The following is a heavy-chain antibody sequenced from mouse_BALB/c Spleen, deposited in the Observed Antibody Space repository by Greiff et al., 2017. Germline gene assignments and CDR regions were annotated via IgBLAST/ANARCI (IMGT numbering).Heavy chain of an antibody. Sequence: EVMLVESGGGLVKPGGSLKLSCAASGFTFSSYAMSWVRQTPEKRLEWVATISSGGSYTYYPDSVKGRFTISRDNAKNTLYLQMSSLRSEDTAMYYCARQEITSYWYFDVWGAGTTVTVSS. J-gene: IGHJ1*01. CDR1: GFTFSSYA. D-gene: IGHD2-4*01. CDR3: ARQEITSYWYFDV. V-gene: IGHV5-9-3*01. CDR2: ISSGGSYT.